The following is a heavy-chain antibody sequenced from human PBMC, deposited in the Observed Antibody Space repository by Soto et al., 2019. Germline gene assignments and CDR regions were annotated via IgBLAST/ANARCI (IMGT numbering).Heavy chain of an antibody. CDR2: IFSNGEQ. Sequence: QVTLKESGPVLVKPTETLTLTCTVSGFSLSNVRVGVSWIRQPPGKALEWLAHIFSNGEQSYSTSLRSRLTISKDTYKSQVVLTMTNMDPVDTATYYCARGTTRRYWFDPWGQGTLVTVSS. V-gene: IGHV2-26*01. D-gene: IGHD1-1*01. CDR1: GFSLSNVRVG. J-gene: IGHJ5*02. CDR3: ARGTTRRYWFDP.